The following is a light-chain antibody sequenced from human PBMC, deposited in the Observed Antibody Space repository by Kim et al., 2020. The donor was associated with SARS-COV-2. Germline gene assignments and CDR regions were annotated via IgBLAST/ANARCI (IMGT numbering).Light chain of an antibody. Sequence: SVGDRVPITCRASQSISSYLNWYQQKPGKAPKLLIYAASSLQSGVPSRFSGSGSGTDFTLTISSLQPEDFATYYCQQSYSTPPWTFGQGTKVDIK. J-gene: IGKJ1*01. V-gene: IGKV1-39*01. CDR3: QQSYSTPPWT. CDR1: QSISSY. CDR2: AAS.